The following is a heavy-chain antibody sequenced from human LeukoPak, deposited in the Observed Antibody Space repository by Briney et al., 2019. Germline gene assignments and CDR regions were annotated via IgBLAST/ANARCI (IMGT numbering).Heavy chain of an antibody. CDR2: ISGSGGST. V-gene: IGHV3-23*01. CDR3: KQKTAYDILTGYYSSTYFDY. CDR1: GFTFSSYA. D-gene: IGHD3-9*01. J-gene: IGHJ4*02. Sequence: PGGSLRLSCAASGFTFSSYAMSWVRQAPGKGLDWVSAISGSGGSTYSADSVKGRFTISRDNSKNTLYLQMNSLRAEDTAVYFCKQKTAYDILTGYYSSTYFDYWGQGTLVTVSS.